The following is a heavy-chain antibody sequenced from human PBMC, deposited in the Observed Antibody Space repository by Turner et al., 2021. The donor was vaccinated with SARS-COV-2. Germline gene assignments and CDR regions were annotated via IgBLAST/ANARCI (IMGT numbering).Heavy chain of an antibody. Sequence: QVQLVQSGSEVKKPGSSGKVSFQASGGTFSSYAISWVRQAPGQGLEWMGGIIPIFGTANYAQKFQGRVTITVDESTSTAYMELSSLRSEDTAVYYCVRWSYYDSSGYSLDYWGQGTLVTVSS. CDR1: GGTFSSYA. CDR2: IIPIFGTA. J-gene: IGHJ4*02. V-gene: IGHV1-69*01. CDR3: VRWSYYDSSGYSLDY. D-gene: IGHD3-22*01.